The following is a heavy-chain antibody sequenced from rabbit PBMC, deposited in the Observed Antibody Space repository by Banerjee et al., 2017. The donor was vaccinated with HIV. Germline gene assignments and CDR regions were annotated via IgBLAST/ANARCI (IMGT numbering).Heavy chain of an antibody. Sequence: QEQLEESGGDLVKPEGSLTLTCTASGFSFSNAYVMCWVRQAPGKGLEWIACINTISGDTVYATWAKGRFTISKASWPTVTLQMTSLTAADTATYFCARDDAGVVGYDWDLGGPGTLVTVS. V-gene: IGHV1S45*01. J-gene: IGHJ4*01. CDR2: INTISGDT. CDR3: ARDDAGVVGYDWDL. D-gene: IGHD4-2*01. CDR1: GFSFSNAYV.